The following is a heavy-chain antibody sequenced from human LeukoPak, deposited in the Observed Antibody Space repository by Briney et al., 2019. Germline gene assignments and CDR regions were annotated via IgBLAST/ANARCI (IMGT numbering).Heavy chain of an antibody. CDR2: IYHSGST. Sequence: SETLSLTCTVSGYSISSGYYWGWIRQPPGEGLEWIGSIYHSGSTYYNPSLKSRVTISVDTPKNQFSLKLGSVTAADTAVYYCARDQLAARGFDYWGQGTLVTVSS. CDR3: ARDQLAARGFDY. J-gene: IGHJ4*02. V-gene: IGHV4-38-2*02. CDR1: GYSISSGYY. D-gene: IGHD6-6*01.